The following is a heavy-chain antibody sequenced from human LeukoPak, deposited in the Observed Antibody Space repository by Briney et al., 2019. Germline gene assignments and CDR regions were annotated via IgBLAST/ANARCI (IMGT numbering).Heavy chain of an antibody. V-gene: IGHV4-59*01. CDR1: GGSISRYY. Sequence: PSETLSLTCTVSGGSISRYYWSWIRQPPGKGLEWIGYIYYSGSTNYNPSLKSRVTISVDTSKNQFSLKLSSVTAADTAVYYCAREQYYDSSGPIDYWGQGTLVTVSS. CDR2: IYYSGST. J-gene: IGHJ4*02. D-gene: IGHD3-22*01. CDR3: AREQYYDSSGPIDY.